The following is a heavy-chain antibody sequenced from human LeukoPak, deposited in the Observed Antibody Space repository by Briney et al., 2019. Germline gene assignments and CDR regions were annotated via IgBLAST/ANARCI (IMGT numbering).Heavy chain of an antibody. D-gene: IGHD6-13*01. J-gene: IGHJ1*01. CDR3: AKDVSGSWYDKYFQH. V-gene: IGHV3-23*01. CDR2: ISGSAGST. CDR1: GFTFSSYA. Sequence: GGSLRLSCAASGFTFSSYAMSWVRQAPGKGLEWVSAISGSAGSTYYADSVKGRFTISRDNSKNTLYLQMNSLRAEDTAVYYCAKDVSGSWYDKYFQHWGQGTLVTVSS.